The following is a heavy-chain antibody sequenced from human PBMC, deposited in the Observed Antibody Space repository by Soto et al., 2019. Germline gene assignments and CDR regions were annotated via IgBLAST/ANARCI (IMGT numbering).Heavy chain of an antibody. CDR2: IKQDGSEK. V-gene: IGHV3-7*01. Sequence: EVQLVESGGGLVQPGGSLRLSCAASGFTFSSYWMSWVRQAPGKGLEWVANIKQDGSEKYYVDSVKGRFTISRDNAKNSLYLQMNSLRAEDTAVYYCVCSSPDYYYYGMDVWGQGTTVTVSS. CDR3: VCSSPDYYYYGMDV. J-gene: IGHJ6*02. CDR1: GFTFSSYW. D-gene: IGHD6-13*01.